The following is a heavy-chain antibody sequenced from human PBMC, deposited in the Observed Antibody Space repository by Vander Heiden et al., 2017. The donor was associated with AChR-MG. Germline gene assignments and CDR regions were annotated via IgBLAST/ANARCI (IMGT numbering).Heavy chain of an antibody. CDR2: FDPEDGET. D-gene: IGHD4-17*01. Sequence: QVQLVQSGAEVKKPGASVQVSCKVSGYTLTELSMHWVRQAPGKGLEWMGGFDPEDGETIYAQKFQGRVTMTEDTSTDTAYMELSSLRSEDTAVYYCATGTTVTRFHYYYYGMDVWGQGTTVTVSS. CDR1: GYTLTELS. CDR3: ATGTTVTRFHYYYYGMDV. V-gene: IGHV1-24*01. J-gene: IGHJ6*02.